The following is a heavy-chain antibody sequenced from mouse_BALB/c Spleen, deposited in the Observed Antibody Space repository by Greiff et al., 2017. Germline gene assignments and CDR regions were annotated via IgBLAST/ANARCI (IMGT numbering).Heavy chain of an antibody. CDR1: GFSLTSYG. D-gene: IGHD1-1*01. CDR2: IWAGGST. CDR3: ARATVVRYFDD. Sequence: VKLVESGPGLVAPSQSLSITCTVSGFSLTSYGVHWVRQPPGKGLEWLGVIWAGGSTNYNSALMSRLSISKDNSKSQVFLKMNSLQTDDTAMYYCARATVVRYFDDWGQGTTLTVSS. V-gene: IGHV2-9*02. J-gene: IGHJ2*01.